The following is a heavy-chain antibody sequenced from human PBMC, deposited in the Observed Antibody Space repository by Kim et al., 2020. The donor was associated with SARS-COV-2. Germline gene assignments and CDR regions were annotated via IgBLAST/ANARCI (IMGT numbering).Heavy chain of an antibody. D-gene: IGHD6-13*01. CDR2: IYYSGST. J-gene: IGHJ6*02. Sequence: SETLSLTCTVSGGSISSSSYYWGWIRQPPGKGLEWIGSIYYSGSTYYNPSLKSRVTISVDTSKNQFSLKLSSVTAADTAVYYCAREVSSSWRPYYYGMDVWGQGTTVTVSS. CDR3: AREVSSSWRPYYYGMDV. CDR1: GGSISSSSYY. V-gene: IGHV4-39*07.